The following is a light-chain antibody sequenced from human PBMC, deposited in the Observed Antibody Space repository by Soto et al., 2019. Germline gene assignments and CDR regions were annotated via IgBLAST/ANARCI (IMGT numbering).Light chain of an antibody. Sequence: EIVLTQSPGTLSLSPGERATLSCRASQSVSSSYLAWYQQKPGQAPRLLIYDASNRATGIPARFSGSGSGTEFTLTSSSLQSEDFAVYYCQQYNNWPGTFGQGTKVDIK. CDR1: QSVSSSY. CDR3: QQYNNWPGT. J-gene: IGKJ1*01. V-gene: IGKV3D-15*01. CDR2: DAS.